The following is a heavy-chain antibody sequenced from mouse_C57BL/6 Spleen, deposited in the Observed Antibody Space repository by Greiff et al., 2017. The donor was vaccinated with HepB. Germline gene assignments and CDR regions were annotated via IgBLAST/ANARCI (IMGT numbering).Heavy chain of an antibody. D-gene: IGHD2-5*01. Sequence: QVQLKQSGAELARPGASVKLSCKASGYTFTSYGISWVKQRTGQGLEWIGEIYPRSGNTYYNEKFKGKATLTADKSSSTAYMELRSLTSEDSAVYFCARADSNLYYFDYWGQGTTLTVSS. CDR1: GYTFTSYG. CDR2: IYPRSGNT. CDR3: ARADSNLYYFDY. V-gene: IGHV1-81*01. J-gene: IGHJ2*01.